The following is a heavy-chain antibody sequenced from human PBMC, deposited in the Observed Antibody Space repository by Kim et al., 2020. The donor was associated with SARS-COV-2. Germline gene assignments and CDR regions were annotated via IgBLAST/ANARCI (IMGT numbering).Heavy chain of an antibody. CDR2: ISGSGSST. J-gene: IGHJ4*02. D-gene: IGHD1-26*01. V-gene: IGHV3-23*01. CDR1: GFTFSNYA. Sequence: GGSLRLSCAASGFTFSNYAMSWVRQAPGKGLEWVSGISGSGSSTYYADSVKGRFTISRDNSKNTLYLQMHSLRAEDTAVYYCAAPGGGHYVTYYFDYWGQGTLVTVSS. CDR3: AAPGGGHYVTYYFDY.